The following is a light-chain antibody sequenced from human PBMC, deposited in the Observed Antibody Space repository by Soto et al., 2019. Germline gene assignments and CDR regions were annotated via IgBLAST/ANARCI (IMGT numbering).Light chain of an antibody. CDR1: QSVSSY. CDR3: PPRSNWSPT. J-gene: IGKJ5*01. V-gene: IGKV3-11*01. Sequence: EIVLTQSPATLSLSPGERATLSCRASQSVSSYLAWYQQKPGQAPRLLIYDASNRATGIPARFSGSGSGTDFTLTISSLEPEDFAVYHCPPRSNWSPTFGQGTRLEIK. CDR2: DAS.